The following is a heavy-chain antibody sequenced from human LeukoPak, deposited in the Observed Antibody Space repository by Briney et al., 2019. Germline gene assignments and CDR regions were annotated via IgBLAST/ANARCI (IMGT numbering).Heavy chain of an antibody. CDR2: INSDGSTT. CDR1: GFTFSAYA. J-gene: IGHJ4*02. CDR3: ARAMISGSDY. D-gene: IGHD3-22*01. Sequence: GGSLRLSCEASGFTFSAYAMTWVRQAPGKGLVWVSRINSDGSTTTYADSVKGRFAISRDNAKNTVYLQMNSLRAEDTAVYYCARAMISGSDYWGQGTLVTVSS. V-gene: IGHV3-74*01.